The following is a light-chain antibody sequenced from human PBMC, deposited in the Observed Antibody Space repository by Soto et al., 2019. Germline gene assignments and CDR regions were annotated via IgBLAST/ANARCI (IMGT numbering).Light chain of an antibody. CDR3: QQYGSSGT. V-gene: IGKV3-20*01. CDR1: QNISRS. CDR2: GTS. Sequence: EIVMTQSPVTLSVSPGERATLSCRASQNISRSLAWYQQKPGQGPSLLIYGTSTRAGGAPARFSGGGSGTDFTLTISRLAPEDFAVYYCQQYGSSGTFGQGTKVDIK. J-gene: IGKJ1*01.